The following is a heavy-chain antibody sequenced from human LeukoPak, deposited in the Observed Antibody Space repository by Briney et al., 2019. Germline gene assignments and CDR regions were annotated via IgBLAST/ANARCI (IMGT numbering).Heavy chain of an antibody. D-gene: IGHD3-16*01. CDR1: GGTFSSYA. Sequence: SVKVSCKASGGTFSSYAISWVRQAPGQGLEWMGRIIPILGIANYAQKFQGRVTITADKSTSTAYMELSSLRSEDTAVYYCARGQSSLGAPYYFDYWGQGTLVTVSS. CDR2: IIPILGIA. V-gene: IGHV1-69*04. CDR3: ARGQSSLGAPYYFDY. J-gene: IGHJ4*02.